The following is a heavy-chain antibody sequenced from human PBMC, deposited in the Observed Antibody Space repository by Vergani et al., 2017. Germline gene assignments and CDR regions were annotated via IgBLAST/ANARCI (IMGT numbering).Heavy chain of an antibody. D-gene: IGHD2-15*01. J-gene: IGHJ4*02. CDR1: GFTFSSYC. V-gene: IGHV3-21*01. Sequence: EVQLVESGGGLVKPGGSLRLSCEVSGFTFSSYCMNWVRQAPGKGLEWVSSINSRSDYIYYADSVKGRFTISRDNAKNSLYLQMNSLRVEDTAVYYCASKLYCSGATCYARSIDYWGQGTLVTVSS. CDR3: ASKLYCSGATCYARSIDY. CDR2: INSRSDYI.